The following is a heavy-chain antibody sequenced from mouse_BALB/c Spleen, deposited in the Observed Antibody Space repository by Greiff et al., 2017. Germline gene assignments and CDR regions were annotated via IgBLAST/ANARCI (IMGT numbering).Heavy chain of an antibody. CDR1: GFTFTDYY. D-gene: IGHD3-1*01. V-gene: IGHV7-3*02. J-gene: IGHJ2*01. CDR2: ISNKANGYTT. CDR3: GRDIRGYYFDY. Sequence: EVQRVESGAGLVQPGGSLRLSCATSGFTFTDYYMSWVRQTPGKALEWLGFISNKANGYTTEYSATVKGLFTISRDNSKSILYLQMNTLRAEDSATYYCGRDIRGYYFDYWGQGTTLTVSS.